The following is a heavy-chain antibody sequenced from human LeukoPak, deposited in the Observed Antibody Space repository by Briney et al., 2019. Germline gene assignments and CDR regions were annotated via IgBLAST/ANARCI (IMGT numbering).Heavy chain of an antibody. J-gene: IGHJ4*02. CDR3: ARELPFDY. V-gene: IGHV3-74*01. Sequence: WGSLRLSCAASGFTFSNYWMHWVRQAPGKGLVWVSRINSDGSRTNYADFVKGRFTISRDNAKNTLYLQMNSLRGEDTAVYYCARELPFDYWGQGTLVTVSS. D-gene: IGHD2-15*01. CDR2: INSDGSRT. CDR1: GFTFSNYW.